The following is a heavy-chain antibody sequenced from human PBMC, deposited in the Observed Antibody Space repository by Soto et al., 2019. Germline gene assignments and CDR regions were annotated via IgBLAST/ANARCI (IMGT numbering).Heavy chain of an antibody. CDR3: ARQDIVATISEYYFDY. J-gene: IGHJ4*02. CDR2: ISYDGSNK. Sequence: GGSLRLSCAASGFTFSSYAMHWVRQAPGKGLEWVAVISYDGSNKYYADSVKGRFTISRDNSKNTLYLQMNSLRAEDTAVYYCARQDIVATISEYYFDYWGQGTLVTVSS. V-gene: IGHV3-30-3*01. D-gene: IGHD5-12*01. CDR1: GFTFSSYA.